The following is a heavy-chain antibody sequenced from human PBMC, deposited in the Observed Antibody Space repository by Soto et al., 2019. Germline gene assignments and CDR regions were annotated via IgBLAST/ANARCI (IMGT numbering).Heavy chain of an antibody. CDR1: GFTFSYHA. Sequence: GGSLRLSCATSGFTFSYHAMRWVRQAPGEGLEWVSGIRGDFVTTPYADSVKGRFTISRDNSQNTLYLHMNSLRAEDTARYYCVKEGKMGVEGFDFWGQGTLVTVSS. CDR3: VKEGKMGVEGFDF. D-gene: IGHD1-26*01. V-gene: IGHV3-23*01. CDR2: IRGDFVTT. J-gene: IGHJ4*02.